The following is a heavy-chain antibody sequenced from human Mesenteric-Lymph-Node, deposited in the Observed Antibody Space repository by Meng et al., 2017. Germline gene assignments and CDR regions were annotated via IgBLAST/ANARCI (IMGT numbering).Heavy chain of an antibody. CDR1: GFTFSSHA. CDR3: ARDLREWELLLEIDAFDI. V-gene: IGHV3-30*01. CDR2: ISFDGSYK. Sequence: GESLKISCAASGFTFSSHAMHWVRQAPGKGLEWVAVISFDGSYKDYADSVKGRFTISRDNSKNTVYLEMNSLGSEDTAVYSCARDLREWELLLEIDAFDIWGQGTMVTVSS. J-gene: IGHJ3*02. D-gene: IGHD1-26*01.